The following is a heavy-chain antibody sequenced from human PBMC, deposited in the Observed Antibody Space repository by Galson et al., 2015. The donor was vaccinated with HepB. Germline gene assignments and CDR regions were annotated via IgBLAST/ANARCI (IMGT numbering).Heavy chain of an antibody. J-gene: IGHJ4*02. V-gene: IGHV3-15*01. CDR2: IKSKTDGGTT. CDR1: GFTFSNAW. CDR3: TTSRTL. Sequence: SLRLSCAASGFTFSNAWMSWVRQAPGKGLEWAGRIKSKTDGGTTDYAAPVKGRFSISRDDSKNTLYLQMNSLKTEDTAVYYCTTSRTLWGQGTLVTVSS.